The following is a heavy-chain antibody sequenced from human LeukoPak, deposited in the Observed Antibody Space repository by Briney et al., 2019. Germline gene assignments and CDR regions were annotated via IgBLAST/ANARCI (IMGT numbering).Heavy chain of an antibody. CDR2: INPNSGGT. Sequence: GASVKVSCKASGSTFTGHYMHWVRQAPGQGLEWMGWINPNSGGTSYAQRFQGRVTMTRDTSISTPYMELSRLRSDDTAVYYCARDRYYGSGSYVGDYWGQGTLVTVSS. V-gene: IGHV1-2*02. D-gene: IGHD3-10*01. CDR3: ARDRYYGSGSYVGDY. J-gene: IGHJ4*02. CDR1: GSTFTGHY.